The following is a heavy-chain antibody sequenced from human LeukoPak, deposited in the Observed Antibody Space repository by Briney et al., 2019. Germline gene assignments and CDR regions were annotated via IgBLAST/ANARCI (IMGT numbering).Heavy chain of an antibody. CDR1: GGTFSSYA. CDR3: AGNSGVNEFDP. CDR2: IIPIFGTA. Sequence: SVKVSCKASGGTFSSYAISWVRQAPGHGLEWMGGIIPIFGTANYAQKFQGRVTITADKSTSTAYMELSSLRSEDTAVYYCAGNSGVNEFDPWGQGTLVTVSS. D-gene: IGHD3-10*01. J-gene: IGHJ5*02. V-gene: IGHV1-69*06.